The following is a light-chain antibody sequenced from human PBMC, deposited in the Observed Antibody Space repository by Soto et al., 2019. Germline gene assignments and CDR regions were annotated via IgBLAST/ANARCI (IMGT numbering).Light chain of an antibody. CDR3: SSYTSSSTHVV. V-gene: IGLV2-14*01. CDR1: SSDVGGYNY. J-gene: IGLJ2*01. CDR2: DVS. Sequence: QSVLTQPASVSGSPGQSITISCTGTSSDVGGYNYVSWYQQHPGKAPKPMIYDVSNRPSGVSNRFSGSKSGNTASLTISGLQAEDEADYYCSSYTSSSTHVVFGGGTKSPS.